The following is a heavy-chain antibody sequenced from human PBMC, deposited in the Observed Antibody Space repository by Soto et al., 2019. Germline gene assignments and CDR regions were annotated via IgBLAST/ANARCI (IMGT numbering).Heavy chain of an antibody. V-gene: IGHV3-23*01. CDR3: AKDPHYYDSSGYY. D-gene: IGHD3-22*01. CDR1: GFTFSSYA. J-gene: IGHJ4*02. Sequence: GGSLRLSCAASGFTFSSYAMSWVRQAPGKGLEWVSAISGSGGSTCYADPVKARFPISRDNSKTTLYLQRNSLRAEDRAVYYCAKDPHYYDSSGYYWGQGTLVTVSS. CDR2: ISGSGGST.